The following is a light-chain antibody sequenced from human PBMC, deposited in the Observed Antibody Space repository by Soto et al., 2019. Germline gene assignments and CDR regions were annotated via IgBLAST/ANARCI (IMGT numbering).Light chain of an antibody. CDR3: HHRGNGIT. V-gene: IGKV3D-20*02. CDR1: QSVGGSS. J-gene: IGKJ5*01. Sequence: EIVMTQSPATLSVSPGESATLSCRASQSVGGSSLAWYQQKPGQAPRLLIYDASSRATGVPARFSGSGSGTDFTLTISSLEPEDFAVYYCHHRGNGITFGQGTRREIK. CDR2: DAS.